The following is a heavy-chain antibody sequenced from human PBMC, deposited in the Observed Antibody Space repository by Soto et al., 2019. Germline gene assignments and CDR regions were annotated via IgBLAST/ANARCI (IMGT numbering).Heavy chain of an antibody. CDR3: TRDSGRLVRGY. Sequence: EVQLVESGGGLVKPGGSLRLSCAVSGFTVSSAWMNWVRQAPGKGLEWVGHIKSKSDGGTTDYAAPVKGRFTISRDDSKNTLYLEMNSLTTEDTAVYYCTRDSGRLVRGYWGQGTLVTVSS. J-gene: IGHJ4*02. CDR1: GFTVSSAW. V-gene: IGHV3-15*07. D-gene: IGHD3-10*01. CDR2: IKSKSDGGTT.